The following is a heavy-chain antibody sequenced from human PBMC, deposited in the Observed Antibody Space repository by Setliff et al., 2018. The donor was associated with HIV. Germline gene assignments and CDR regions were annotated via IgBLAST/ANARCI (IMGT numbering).Heavy chain of an antibody. V-gene: IGHV4-34*01. CDR3: ARDPYCSGDGCFRYYQH. J-gene: IGHJ1*01. Sequence: PSETLSLTCAVYGGSLSGYYWRWIRQPPGKGLEWIGDVSHTGSTNYNPSLKSRITISADTPKNQFSLKLSSVTAADTAVYYCARDPYCSGDGCFRYYQHWGRGTLVTVS. CDR2: VSHTGST. CDR1: GGSLSGYY. D-gene: IGHD2-15*01.